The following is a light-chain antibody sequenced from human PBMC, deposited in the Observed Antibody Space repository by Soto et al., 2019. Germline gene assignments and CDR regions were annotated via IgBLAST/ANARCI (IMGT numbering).Light chain of an antibody. CDR3: QQYNSS. J-gene: IGKJ1*01. CDR1: QSISNW. Sequence: DIQMTQSPSTLSASVGDRVTITCRASQSISNWLAWYQQKPGKAPKLLIYKASSLESWVPSRFSGSGSGTVSTRTISSLQPDDFATYYCQQYNSSFGQGTKVEIK. V-gene: IGKV1-5*03. CDR2: KAS.